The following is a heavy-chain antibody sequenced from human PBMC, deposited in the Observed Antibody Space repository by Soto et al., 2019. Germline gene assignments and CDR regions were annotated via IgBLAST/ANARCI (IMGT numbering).Heavy chain of an antibody. CDR1: GGSFSGYY. V-gene: IGHV4-34*01. CDR3: ARPGIAARRDYYYYGMDV. J-gene: IGHJ6*02. Sequence: TLSLTCAVYGGSFSGYYWSWIRQPPGKGLEWIGGINHSGSTNYNPSLKSRVTISVDTSKNQFSLKLSSVTAADTAVYYCARPGIAARRDYYYYGMDVWGQGTTVTVLL. D-gene: IGHD6-6*01. CDR2: INHSGST.